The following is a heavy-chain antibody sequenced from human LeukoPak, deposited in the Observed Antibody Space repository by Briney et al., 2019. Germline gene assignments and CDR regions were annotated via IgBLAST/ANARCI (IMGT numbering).Heavy chain of an antibody. V-gene: IGHV1-69*06. CDR3: ARDVCSSTSCWFDP. J-gene: IGHJ5*02. CDR2: IIPIFGTA. CDR1: GGTFSSYA. D-gene: IGHD2-2*01. Sequence: SVKVSCKASGGTFSSYAISWVRQAPGQGLEWMGGIIPIFGTANYAQKFQGRVTITADKSTSTAYVELSSLRSEDTAVYYCARDVCSSTSCWFDPWGQGTLVTVSS.